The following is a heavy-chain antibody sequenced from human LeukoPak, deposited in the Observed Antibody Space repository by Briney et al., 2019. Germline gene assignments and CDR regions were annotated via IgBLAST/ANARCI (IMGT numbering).Heavy chain of an antibody. CDR3: ARVNRAAGPPPYYYYMDV. D-gene: IGHD6-13*01. CDR2: MHTSGST. Sequence: SETLSLTCTVSGGSISSYYWSWIRQPAGKGLEWIGRMHTSGSTNYNPSLNSRVTISVDTSNNQFSLKLNSVTAADTAVYYCARVNRAAGPPPYYYYMDVWGKGTTVTISS. CDR1: GGSISSYY. V-gene: IGHV4-4*07. J-gene: IGHJ6*03.